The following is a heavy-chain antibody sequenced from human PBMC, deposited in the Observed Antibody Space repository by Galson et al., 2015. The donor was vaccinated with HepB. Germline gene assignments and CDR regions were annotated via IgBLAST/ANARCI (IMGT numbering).Heavy chain of an antibody. V-gene: IGHV4-59*01. CDR2: ISYTGRT. CDR3: ARTSTGNYYASWGY. D-gene: IGHD1-26*01. Sequence: LSLTCTVSGGSITNYHWNWIRQPPGKGLEWIGYISYTGRTNYNPALKSRVTMSIDTSKNQFSLILRSVNAADTAVYYCARTSTGNYYASWGYWGRGTLATVSS. CDR1: GGSITNYH. J-gene: IGHJ4*02.